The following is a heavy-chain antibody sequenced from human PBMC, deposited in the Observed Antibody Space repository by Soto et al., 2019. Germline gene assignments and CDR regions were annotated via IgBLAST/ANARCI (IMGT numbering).Heavy chain of an antibody. CDR2: ISSSGSTI. CDR3: ARDLRVAARPLGNI. Sequence: GGSLRLSCAASGFTLSSYEMNCVRQAPGKGLEWVSYISSSGSTIYYADSVKGRFTISRDNAKNSLYLQMNSLRAEDTAVYYCARDLRVAARPLGNIWGQGTMVTVSS. D-gene: IGHD6-6*01. J-gene: IGHJ3*02. V-gene: IGHV3-48*03. CDR1: GFTLSSYE.